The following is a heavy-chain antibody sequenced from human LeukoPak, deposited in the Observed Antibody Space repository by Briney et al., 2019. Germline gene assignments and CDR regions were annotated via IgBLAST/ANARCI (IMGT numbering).Heavy chain of an antibody. CDR2: IYYSVST. D-gene: IGHD2-21*01. CDR3: ARHEHIGDYPTNY. CDR1: GASISSFY. Sequence: SETLSLTCTVSGASISSFYWSWMRLPPGKGLEWIGYIYYSVSTNYNPSLKSRVTISGDTSKNQFDMKLTSGAAADTAVYYRARHEHIGDYPTNYWGQGTLVTVSS. V-gene: IGHV4-59*08. J-gene: IGHJ4*02.